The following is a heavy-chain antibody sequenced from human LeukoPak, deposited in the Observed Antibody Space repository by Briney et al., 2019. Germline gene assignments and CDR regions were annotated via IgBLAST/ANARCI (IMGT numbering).Heavy chain of an antibody. V-gene: IGHV3-23*01. Sequence: GGSLRLSCVVSGITLSNYGMSWVRQAPGKGLEWVSGISERGGSTNYADSVKGRFIISRDTSKNMLYLQMNSLRAEDTAVYYCVKGRISEDGLDFWGQGTLVTVSS. CDR3: VKGRISEDGLDF. CDR2: ISERGGST. CDR1: GITLSNYG. J-gene: IGHJ4*02. D-gene: IGHD6-13*01.